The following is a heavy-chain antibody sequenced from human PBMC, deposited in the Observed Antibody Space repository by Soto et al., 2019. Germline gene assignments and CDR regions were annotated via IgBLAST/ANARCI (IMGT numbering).Heavy chain of an antibody. Sequence: SLGLSCAASGFTFSSYAMSWVRQAPGKGLEWVSAISGSGGSTYYADSVKGRFTISRDNSKNTLYLQMNSLRAEDTAVYYCAKAFTIFGVANDAFDIWGQGTMVTVSS. V-gene: IGHV3-23*01. J-gene: IGHJ3*02. D-gene: IGHD3-3*01. CDR2: ISGSGGST. CDR1: GFTFSSYA. CDR3: AKAFTIFGVANDAFDI.